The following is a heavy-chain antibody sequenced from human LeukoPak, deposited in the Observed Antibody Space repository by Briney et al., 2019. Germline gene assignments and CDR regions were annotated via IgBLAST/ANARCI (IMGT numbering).Heavy chain of an antibody. CDR2: IYTSGST. CDR3: AREAAAGYNWFDP. V-gene: IGHV4-4*07. CDR1: GVSISSYY. J-gene: IGHJ5*02. D-gene: IGHD6-13*01. Sequence: SETLSLTCTVSGVSISSYYWSWIRQPAGKGLEWIGRIYTSGSTNYNPSLKSRVTMSVGTSKNQFSLKMSSVTAAETAVYYSAREAAAGYNWFDPWGQGTLVTVSS.